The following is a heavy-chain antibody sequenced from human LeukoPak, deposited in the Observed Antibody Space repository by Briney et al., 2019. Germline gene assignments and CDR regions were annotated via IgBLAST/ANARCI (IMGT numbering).Heavy chain of an antibody. V-gene: IGHV3-30-3*01. CDR2: ISYDGSNK. Sequence: GGSLRLSCAASGFTFSRYAMHWVRQAPGKGLEWVAVISYDGSNKYYADSVKGRFTISRDNSKNTLYLQMNSLRAEDTAVYYCASLSRAPWGQGTLVTVSS. J-gene: IGHJ5*02. CDR1: GFTFSRYA. CDR3: ASLSRAP.